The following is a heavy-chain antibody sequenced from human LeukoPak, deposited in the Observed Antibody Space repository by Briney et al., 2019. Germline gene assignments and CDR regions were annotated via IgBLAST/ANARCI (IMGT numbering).Heavy chain of an antibody. J-gene: IGHJ5*02. V-gene: IGHV4-61*05. CDR3: ARKPTNSWSHFHPPKGTNWFDP. Sequence: SETLSLTCTVSGGSISSSSYYWGWIRQPPGKGLEWIGYIYYSGSTNYSPSLKSRVTISVDTSKNQFSLKLSSVTAADTAVYYCARKPTNSWSHFHPPKGTNWFDPWGQGTLVTVSS. CDR2: IYYSGST. CDR1: GGSISSSSYY. D-gene: IGHD6-13*01.